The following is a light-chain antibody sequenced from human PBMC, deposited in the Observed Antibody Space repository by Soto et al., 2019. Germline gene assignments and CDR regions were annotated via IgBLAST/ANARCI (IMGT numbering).Light chain of an antibody. V-gene: IGKV3-15*01. CDR1: QSVSSD. Sequence: EIVMTQSPATLSVSPGERATLSCRASQSVSSDLAWYHQKPGQAPRLLIYGASTRATGIPARFSGSGSGTEFTLTISSLQSEDFAVYFCQTVDKWPLFGQGTRLEIK. J-gene: IGKJ5*01. CDR3: QTVDKWPL. CDR2: GAS.